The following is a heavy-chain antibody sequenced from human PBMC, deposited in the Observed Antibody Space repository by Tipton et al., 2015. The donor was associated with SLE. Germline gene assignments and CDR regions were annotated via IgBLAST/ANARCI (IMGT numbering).Heavy chain of an antibody. D-gene: IGHD5-24*01. CDR3: ATREGYNPHYPLDV. CDR2: MNPYSGGT. Sequence: QSGPEVKKPGASVRVSCEASGYTFTDSYMHWVRQAPGQGLEWMGWMNPYSGGTNYAHKFQGRVSMTRDTSLTTAYMELSRLTSDDTAVYYCATREGYNPHYPLDVWGRGTTVTVSS. V-gene: IGHV1-2*02. J-gene: IGHJ6*02. CDR1: GYTFTDSY.